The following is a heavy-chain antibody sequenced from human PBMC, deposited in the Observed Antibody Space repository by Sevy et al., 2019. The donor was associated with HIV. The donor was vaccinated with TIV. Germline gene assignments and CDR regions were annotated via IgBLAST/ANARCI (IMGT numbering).Heavy chain of an antibody. Sequence: GGSLRLSCAASGFTFSSYAMHWVHQAPGKGLEWVAVISYDGSNKYYADSVKGRFTISRDNSKNKLYLQMNSLRAEDTAVYYCAREGTAGKASDAFDIWGQGTMVTVSS. J-gene: IGHJ3*02. V-gene: IGHV3-30-3*01. CDR2: ISYDGSNK. D-gene: IGHD1-1*01. CDR3: AREGTAGKASDAFDI. CDR1: GFTFSSYA.